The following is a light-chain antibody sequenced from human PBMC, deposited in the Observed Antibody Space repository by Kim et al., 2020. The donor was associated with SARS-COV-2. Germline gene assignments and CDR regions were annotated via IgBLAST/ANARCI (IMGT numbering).Light chain of an antibody. CDR2: AAS. V-gene: IGKV3-15*01. CDR1: QSVTTN. J-gene: IGKJ2*01. CDR3: QQYNNWPYT. Sequence: EIVMTQSPATLSVSPGERATLSCRASQSVTTNLAWYQQKPGQAPRLLMYAASTRATGFPARFSGSGSGTEFTLTISSLQSEDFAVYSCQQYNNWPYTFGQVTKLEI.